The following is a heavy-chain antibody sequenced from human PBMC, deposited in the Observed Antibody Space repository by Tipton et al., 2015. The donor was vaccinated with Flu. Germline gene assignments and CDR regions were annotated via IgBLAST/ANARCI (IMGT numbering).Heavy chain of an antibody. CDR2: IYSDGTT. V-gene: IGHV3-53*01. J-gene: IGHJ6*02. Sequence: SLRLSCAASGFTVNSNYMTWVRQAPGKGLEWVSVIYSDGTTYYADSVKGRFTISRDIPKNTLNLQMNSLRVVDTAVYYCAREGGYDFWSGYYPYAMDVWGQGTTVTVPS. D-gene: IGHD3-3*01. CDR1: GFTVNSNY. CDR3: AREGGYDFWSGYYPYAMDV.